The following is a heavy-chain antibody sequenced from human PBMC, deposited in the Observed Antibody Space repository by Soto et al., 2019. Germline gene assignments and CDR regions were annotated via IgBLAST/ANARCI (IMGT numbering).Heavy chain of an antibody. CDR3: ARGRYSSKHLGY. Sequence: SETLSLTCAVYGGSFSGYYWSWIRQPPGRGLEWIGEINHSGSTNYNPSLKSRVTISVDTSKNQFSLKLSSVTAADTAVYYCARGRYSSKHLGYWGKGTLVT. V-gene: IGHV4-34*01. CDR1: GGSFSGYY. J-gene: IGHJ4*02. CDR2: INHSGST. D-gene: IGHD6-13*01.